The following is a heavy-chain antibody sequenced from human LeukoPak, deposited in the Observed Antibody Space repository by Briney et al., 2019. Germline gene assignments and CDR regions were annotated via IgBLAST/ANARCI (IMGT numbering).Heavy chain of an antibody. Sequence: GGSLRLSCAASGFTFSSYWMSWVRQAPGKGLEWVANIKQDGSEKYYVDSVKGRFTISRDNAKNSLYLQMNSLRAEDTAAYYCASRTYYDFWSGYSPFDYWGQGTLVTVSS. CDR3: ASRTYYDFWSGYSPFDY. CDR2: IKQDGSEK. D-gene: IGHD3-3*01. J-gene: IGHJ4*02. CDR1: GFTFSSYW. V-gene: IGHV3-7*01.